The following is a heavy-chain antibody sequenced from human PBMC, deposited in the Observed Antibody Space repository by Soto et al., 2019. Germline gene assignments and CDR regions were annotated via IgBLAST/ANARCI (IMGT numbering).Heavy chain of an antibody. D-gene: IGHD1-26*01. J-gene: IGHJ4*02. CDR2: IDVGSANA. V-gene: IGHV1-58*01. CDR3: PTDVGGYFYGLPSH. CDR1: GFTFSSSA. Sequence: QMQLVQSGPEVKKPGTSVKVSCKTSGFTFSSSAVHWVRQARGHRLQWIGWIDVGSANANYAHMLQERDTISRDIPTSTAYMGLSSLKPEETAVFYCPTDVGGYFYGLPSHWGPVTLVPVSS.